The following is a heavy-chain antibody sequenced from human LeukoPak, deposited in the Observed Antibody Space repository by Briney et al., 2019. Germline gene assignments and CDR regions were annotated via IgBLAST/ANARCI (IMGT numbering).Heavy chain of an antibody. CDR3: ARSPSKEMEWLSPSHFDF. V-gene: IGHV4-30-2*01. CDR1: GGSISGGGYF. Sequence: TLSLTCAVSGGSISGGGYFWNWIRRPPGKTLEWIGCTDHTGFTYNKPSLRSRVTISVDTSKNQFSLRLTSVTAADTAMYFCARSPSKEMEWLSPSHFDFWGQGTLVSVSS. D-gene: IGHD3-3*01. CDR2: TDHTGFT. J-gene: IGHJ4*02.